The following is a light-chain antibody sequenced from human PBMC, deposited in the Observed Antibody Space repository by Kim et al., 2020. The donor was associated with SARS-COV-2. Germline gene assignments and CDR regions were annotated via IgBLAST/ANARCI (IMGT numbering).Light chain of an antibody. CDR3: SSYTSSSTRV. J-gene: IGLJ3*02. V-gene: IGLV2-14*03. CDR2: DVS. Sequence: QSALTQPASVSGSPGQSITISCTGTSSDVGGYNYVSWYQRHPGKAPKLIIYDVSNRPSGVSNRFSGSKSGNTASLTISGLQAEDEADYYCSSYTSSSTRVFGGGTQLTVL. CDR1: SSDVGGYNY.